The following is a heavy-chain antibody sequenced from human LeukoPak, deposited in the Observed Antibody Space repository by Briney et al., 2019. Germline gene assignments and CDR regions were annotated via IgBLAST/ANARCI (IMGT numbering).Heavy chain of an antibody. J-gene: IGHJ2*01. Sequence: PGGSLRLSCAASGFSSSSYRMNWVRQAPGKGLEWVSSVSNSGDYIHYADSVKGRFTISRDNSKSTLYLQMNSLRTEDTAVYYCARRWYFDLWGRGTLVTVSS. CDR1: GFSSSSYR. CDR3: ARRWYFDL. V-gene: IGHV3-21*01. CDR2: VSNSGDYI.